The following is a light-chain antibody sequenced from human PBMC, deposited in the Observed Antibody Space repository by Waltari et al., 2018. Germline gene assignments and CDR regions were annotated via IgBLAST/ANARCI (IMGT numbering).Light chain of an antibody. Sequence: ETLMTQSPATLSVSPGERATLPCRASQSVSSNLAWYQQKPGQAPRLLIYGASTRATGIPARFSGSGSGTEFTLTISSLQSEDFAVYYCQQYNNWLTFGGGTKVEIK. V-gene: IGKV3-15*01. CDR1: QSVSSN. CDR2: GAS. J-gene: IGKJ4*01. CDR3: QQYNNWLT.